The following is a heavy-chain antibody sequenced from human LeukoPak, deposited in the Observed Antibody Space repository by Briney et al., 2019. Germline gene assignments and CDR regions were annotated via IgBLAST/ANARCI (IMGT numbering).Heavy chain of an antibody. CDR2: ISSSGSTI. CDR3: ARGELGTGRLFDY. CDR1: GFTFSSYS. D-gene: IGHD3/OR15-3a*01. V-gene: IGHV3-48*04. J-gene: IGHJ4*02. Sequence: PGGSLRLSCAASGFTFSSYSMNWVRQAPGKGLEWVSYISSSGSTIYYADSVKGRFTISRDNAKNSLYLQMNSLRAEDTAVYYCARGELGTGRLFDYWGQGTLVTVSS.